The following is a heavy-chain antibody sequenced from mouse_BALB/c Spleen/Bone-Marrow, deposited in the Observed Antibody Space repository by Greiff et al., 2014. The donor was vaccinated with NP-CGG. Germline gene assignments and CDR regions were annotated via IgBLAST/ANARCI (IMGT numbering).Heavy chain of an antibody. J-gene: IGHJ3*01. CDR3: AGYYYGSSYGFAY. D-gene: IGHD1-1*01. CDR1: GFNIKDTY. V-gene: IGHV14-3*02. CDR2: IDPANGNT. Sequence: DVKLQESGAELVRPGASVKLSCTASGFNIKDTYMHWVKQRPEQGLEWIGRIDPANGNTKYDPKFQGKATITADTSSNTAYLQLSSLTSEDTAVYYCAGYYYGSSYGFAYWGQGTLVTVSA.